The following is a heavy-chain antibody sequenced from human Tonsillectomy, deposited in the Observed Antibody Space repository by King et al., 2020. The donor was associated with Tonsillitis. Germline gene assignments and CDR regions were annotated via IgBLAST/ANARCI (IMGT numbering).Heavy chain of an antibody. V-gene: IGHV1-46*01. J-gene: IGHJ3*02. CDR1: GYTFATYH. Sequence: QLVQSRAEVTKPGASLKVSCKASGYTFATYHIHWVRQAPGQGLEWMGALNPTGGDTTYAGKFQDRVTLTSDTSTATVSMDLRSLRPEDTAIYYCARVRREGYSSAFDIWGQGTMVTVSS. CDR2: LNPTGGDT. D-gene: IGHD3-22*01. CDR3: ARVRREGYSSAFDI.